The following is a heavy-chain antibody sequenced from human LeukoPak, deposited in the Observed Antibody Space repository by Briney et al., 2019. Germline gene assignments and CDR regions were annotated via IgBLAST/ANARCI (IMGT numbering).Heavy chain of an antibody. D-gene: IGHD6-13*01. Sequence: GESLKISCKGSGYSFTNYWIGWVRQMPGKGLEWMGVIYPGDSDTRYSPSFQGQVTISADKSISTANLQWSSLKASDTALYYCARPSSSWYDNFDYWGQGTLVTVSS. V-gene: IGHV5-51*01. J-gene: IGHJ4*02. CDR1: GYSFTNYW. CDR3: ARPSSSWYDNFDY. CDR2: IYPGDSDT.